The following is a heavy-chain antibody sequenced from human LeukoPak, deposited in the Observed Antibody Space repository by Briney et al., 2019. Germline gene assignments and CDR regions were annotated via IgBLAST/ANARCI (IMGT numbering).Heavy chain of an antibody. CDR3: ARDSYGSGSYGFDY. CDR1: GFTFSSYG. CDR2: IWYDGSNK. D-gene: IGHD3-10*01. V-gene: IGHV3-33*01. J-gene: IGHJ4*02. Sequence: GGSLRLSCAAPGFTFSSYGMHWVRQAPGKGMEWVAVIWYDGSNKYYADSVKGRFTISRDNSKNTLYLQMNSLRAEDTAVYYCARDSYGSGSYGFDYWGQGTLVTVSS.